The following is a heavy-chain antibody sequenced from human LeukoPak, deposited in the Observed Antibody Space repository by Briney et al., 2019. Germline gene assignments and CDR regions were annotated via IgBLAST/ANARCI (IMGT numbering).Heavy chain of an antibody. V-gene: IGHV3-23*01. D-gene: IGHD6-19*01. CDR1: GFTFSSYG. J-gene: IGHJ4*02. Sequence: PGGSLRLSCAASGFTFSSYGMSWVRQAPGKGLEWVSAISGSGGSTYYADSVKGRFTISRDNSKNTLYLQMNSLRAEDTAVYYCAKDRVAGTSELDYWGQGTLVTVSS. CDR2: ISGSGGST. CDR3: AKDRVAGTSELDY.